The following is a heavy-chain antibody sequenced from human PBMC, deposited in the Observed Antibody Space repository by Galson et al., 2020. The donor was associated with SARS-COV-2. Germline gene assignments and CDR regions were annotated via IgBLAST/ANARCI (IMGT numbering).Heavy chain of an antibody. V-gene: IGHV4-59*01. CDR3: ARVGIRFFDY. J-gene: IGHJ4*02. D-gene: IGHD5-18*01. CDR2: IYYSGST. Sequence: ASETLSLTCTVSGGSISSYYWSWIRQPPGKGLEWIGYIYYSGSTNYSPSLKSRVTISSDTSKNQFSLKLSSVTAADTAVYYCARVGIRFFDYWGQGTLVTVSS. CDR1: GGSISSYY.